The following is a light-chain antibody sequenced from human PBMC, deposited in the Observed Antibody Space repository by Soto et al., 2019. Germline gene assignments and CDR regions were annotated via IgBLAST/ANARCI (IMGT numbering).Light chain of an antibody. CDR1: QSVSRIN. J-gene: IGKJ1*01. V-gene: IGKV3-11*01. CDR3: QQRSNWPRT. CDR2: DVS. Sequence: EIVMTPSPATLSVSPGERATLSCRASQSVSRINVAWYQQKPGQAPRLLMYDVSNRATGIPARFSGSGSGTDFTLTISSLEPEDLAVYYCQQRSNWPRTFGQGTKVDIK.